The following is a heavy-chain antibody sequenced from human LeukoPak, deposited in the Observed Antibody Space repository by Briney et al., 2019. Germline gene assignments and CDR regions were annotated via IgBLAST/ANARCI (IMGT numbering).Heavy chain of an antibody. CDR3: ARVIWFGDLFSFDP. J-gene: IGHJ5*02. CDR2: IYYSGST. Sequence: SETLSLTCTVSGGSISTYYWSWIRQPPGKGLEWIGYIYYSGSTNYTPSLKSRVTISVDTSKNQFSLKLSSVTAADTAVYYCARVIWFGDLFSFDPWGQGTLVNGSS. CDR1: GGSISTYY. V-gene: IGHV4-59*01. D-gene: IGHD3-10*01.